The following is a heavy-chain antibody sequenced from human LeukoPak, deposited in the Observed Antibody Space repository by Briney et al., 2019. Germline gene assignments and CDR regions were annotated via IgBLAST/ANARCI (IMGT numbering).Heavy chain of an antibody. V-gene: IGHV3-48*04. CDR2: ISSSSSTI. CDR3: ARSIVVVPAARNYYYGMDV. J-gene: IGHJ6*02. D-gene: IGHD2-2*01. Sequence: GGSLRLSCAASGFTFSSYSMNWVRQAPGKGLEWVSYISSSSSTIYYADSVKGRFTISRDNAKNSLYLQMNSLRAEDTAVYYCARSIVVVPAARNYYYGMDVWGQGTTVTVSS. CDR1: GFTFSSYS.